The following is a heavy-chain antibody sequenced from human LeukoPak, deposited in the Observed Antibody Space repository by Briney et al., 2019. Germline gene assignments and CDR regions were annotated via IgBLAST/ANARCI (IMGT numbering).Heavy chain of an antibody. D-gene: IGHD2-8*01. J-gene: IGHJ4*02. CDR3: ARDVAFTNGVCYDY. Sequence: SETLSLTCTVSGGSISSGGYYWSWIRQPPGKGLEWIGYIYHSGSTNYNPSLKSRVTMSVDTSKNQFSLKLSSVTAADTAVYYCARDVAFTNGVCYDYWGQGALVTVSS. V-gene: IGHV4-61*08. CDR1: GGSISSGGYY. CDR2: IYHSGST.